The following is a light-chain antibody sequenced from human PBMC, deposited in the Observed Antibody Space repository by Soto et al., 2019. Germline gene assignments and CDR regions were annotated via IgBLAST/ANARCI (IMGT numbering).Light chain of an antibody. V-gene: IGKV3-11*01. CDR1: QNVSTY. J-gene: IGKJ3*01. CDR3: QQRTNLLT. CDR2: DAS. Sequence: IVLTQSPATLSLSPGERATLSCRASQNVSTYLAWYQQKPGQAPRLLIYDASNRATGIPARFSGSGSGTDFTLTISSLEPEDFAVYYCQQRTNLLTFGPVTKVDIK.